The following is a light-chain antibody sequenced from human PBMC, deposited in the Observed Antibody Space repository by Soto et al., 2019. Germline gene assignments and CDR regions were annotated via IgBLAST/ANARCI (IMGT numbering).Light chain of an antibody. J-gene: IGKJ1*01. V-gene: IGKV3-15*01. CDR2: GAS. CDR1: QSVSSN. Sequence: EIVVTQSPATLSVSPGERATLSCRASQSVSSNLAWYQQKPGQAPRLLINGASTRATGIPARFSGSGSGTEFSLTISSLQSEDFAVYYCQQYSDWPPTFCQGTKVDIK. CDR3: QQYSDWPPT.